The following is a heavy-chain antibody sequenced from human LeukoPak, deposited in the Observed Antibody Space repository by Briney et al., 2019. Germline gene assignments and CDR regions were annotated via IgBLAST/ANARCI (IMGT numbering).Heavy chain of an antibody. CDR2: INADGSRT. D-gene: IGHD3-22*01. V-gene: IGHV3-74*01. CDR3: VRESGVVAAVNNWFDP. J-gene: IGHJ5*02. Sequence: PGGSLRLSCAASGFGFSAYWMLWVRHAPGKGLVGVSRINADGSRTTYADSVKGRFTISRDNAKNTLYLQMNSLRAEDTAVYYCVRESGVVAAVNNWFDPWGQGTLVTVSS. CDR1: GFGFSAYW.